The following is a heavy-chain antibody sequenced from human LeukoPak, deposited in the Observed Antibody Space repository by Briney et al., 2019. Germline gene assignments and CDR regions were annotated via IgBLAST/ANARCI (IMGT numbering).Heavy chain of an antibody. CDR1: GGSISSGGYS. D-gene: IGHD2-15*01. V-gene: IGHV4-61*03. Sequence: PSETLSLTCAVSGGSISSGGYSWSWIRQPPGKGLEWIGYIYDSGSTNYAPSLKSRVTISLDTSKNHFSLKLSSVTAADTAVYYCASGPPYSNWYFDLWGRGTVVAVSS. CDR3: ASGPPYSNWYFDL. CDR2: IYDSGST. J-gene: IGHJ2*01.